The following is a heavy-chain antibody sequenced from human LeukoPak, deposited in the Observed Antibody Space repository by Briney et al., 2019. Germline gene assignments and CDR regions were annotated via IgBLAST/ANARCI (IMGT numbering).Heavy chain of an antibody. CDR1: GGSISSYH. V-gene: IGHV4-59*01. CDR3: ARAHPAVGQDY. CDR2: IYYSGST. Sequence: SETLSLTCTVSGGSISSYHWSWIRQPPGKGLEWIGYIYYSGSTNYNPSLKSRVTISVDTSKNQFSLKLSSVTAADTAVYYCARAHPAVGQDYWGQGTLVTVSS. D-gene: IGHD1-26*01. J-gene: IGHJ4*02.